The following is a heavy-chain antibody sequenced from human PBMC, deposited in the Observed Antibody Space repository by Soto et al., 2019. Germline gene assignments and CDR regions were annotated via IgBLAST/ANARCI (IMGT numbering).Heavy chain of an antibody. CDR3: TTAAFPWPDYYMDV. V-gene: IGHV4-59*02. D-gene: IGHD3-3*02. CDR2: IYYSGST. CDR1: GDSVNIYY. Sequence: SETLSLTCTVSGDSVNIYYWSWVRQPPGKGLEWIGYIYYSGSTNYNPSLRSRVAMSLDTSKTHFALTLNSVTAADTALYYCTTAAFPWPDYYMDVWGEGTTVTVSS. J-gene: IGHJ6*03.